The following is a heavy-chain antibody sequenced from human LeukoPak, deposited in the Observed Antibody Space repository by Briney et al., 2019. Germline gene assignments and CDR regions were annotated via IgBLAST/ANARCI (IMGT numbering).Heavy chain of an antibody. V-gene: IGHV1-3*01. D-gene: IGHD3-22*01. Sequence: GASVKVSCKASGYTFTSYAMHWVRQAPGQRLEWMGWINAGNGNTKYSQKLQDRVTITRDTSASTAYMELSSLRSEDTAVYYCARSDDRSGAFDIWGQGTMVTVSS. CDR1: GYTFTSYA. CDR3: ARSDDRSGAFDI. J-gene: IGHJ3*02. CDR2: INAGNGNT.